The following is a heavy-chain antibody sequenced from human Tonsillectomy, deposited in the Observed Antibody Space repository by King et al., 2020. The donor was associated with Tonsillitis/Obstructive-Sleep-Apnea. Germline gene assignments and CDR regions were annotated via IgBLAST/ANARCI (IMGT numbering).Heavy chain of an antibody. J-gene: IGHJ4*02. V-gene: IGHV3-7*01. CDR2: IKQDGSEK. Sequence: VQLVESGGGLVQSGGSLRLSCAASGFTLSSYWMSWVRQAPGKGLEWVANIKQDGSEKHYVDSVKGRFTISRDNAKNSLYLQLNSLRAEDTAVYYCAREGVHGMGVDYWGQGTLVTDSS. CDR3: AREGVHGMGVDY. D-gene: IGHD1-1*01. CDR1: GFTLSSYW.